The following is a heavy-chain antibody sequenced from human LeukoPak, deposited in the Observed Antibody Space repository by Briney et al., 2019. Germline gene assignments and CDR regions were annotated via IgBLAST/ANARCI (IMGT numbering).Heavy chain of an antibody. Sequence: GESLKISCKGSGYSFTSYWISWVRQMPGKGLEWMGRIDPSDSYTNYSPSFQGHVTISADKSISTAYLQWSSLKASDTAMYYCARHSGSSHYYGSGSYYLGYWGQGTLVTVSS. CDR2: IDPSDSYT. J-gene: IGHJ4*02. CDR3: ARHSGSSHYYGSGSYYLGY. D-gene: IGHD3-10*01. CDR1: GYSFTSYW. V-gene: IGHV5-10-1*01.